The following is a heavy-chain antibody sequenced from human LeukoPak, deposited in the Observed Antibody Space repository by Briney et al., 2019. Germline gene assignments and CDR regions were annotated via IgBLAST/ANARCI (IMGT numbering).Heavy chain of an antibody. D-gene: IGHD6-6*01. CDR3: AKDGVGLDWFDP. CDR2: ISGSGGST. CDR1: GFTFSNSA. Sequence: GGSLRLSCAASGFTFSNSAMTWVRQAPGKGLEWVSAISGSGGSTYYADSVKGRFTISRDNSKNTLYLQMNSLRAEDTAVYYCAKDGVGLDWFDPWGQGTLVTVSS. J-gene: IGHJ5*02. V-gene: IGHV3-23*01.